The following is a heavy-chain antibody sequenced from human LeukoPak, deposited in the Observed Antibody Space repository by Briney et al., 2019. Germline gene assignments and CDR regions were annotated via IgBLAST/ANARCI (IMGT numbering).Heavy chain of an antibody. V-gene: IGHV1-18*01. D-gene: IGHD3-16*02. J-gene: IGHJ4*02. CDR3: ARLRLGELSSGFDY. Sequence: GASVKVSCKASWYTLTRHFISWGRQAPGQGAEWMGWISAYNGNTNYAQKLQGRVTMITDTSTNTAYMEVRSLRSDDAAVYYCARLRLGELSSGFDYWGQGTLVTVSS. CDR2: ISAYNGNT. CDR1: WYTLTRHF.